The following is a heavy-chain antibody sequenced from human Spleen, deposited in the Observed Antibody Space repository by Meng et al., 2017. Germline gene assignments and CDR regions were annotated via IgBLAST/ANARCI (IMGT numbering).Heavy chain of an antibody. CDR1: GGSFSDYY. CDR3: ARGPTTMAHDFDY. Sequence: VQLQQGGAGLLKPSETLSLTCVVSGGSFSDYYWSWIRQPSGKGLEWIGEINHSGSTNYNPSLESRATISVDTSQNNLSLKLSSVTAADSAVYYCARGPTTMAHDFDYWGQGTLVTVSS. V-gene: IGHV4-34*01. J-gene: IGHJ4*02. CDR2: INHSGST. D-gene: IGHD4-11*01.